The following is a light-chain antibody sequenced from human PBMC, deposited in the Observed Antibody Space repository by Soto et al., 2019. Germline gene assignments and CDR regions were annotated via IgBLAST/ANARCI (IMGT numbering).Light chain of an antibody. CDR1: QGISSY. Sequence: DIQLTQSPSFLSASVGDRVTITCRASQGISSYLAWYQQKPGKAPKLLIYAASTLQSGVPSRFSGSGSGTEFTLTISSLQPEDFATYYCHKYGPSPLTFGGGTKVEI. V-gene: IGKV1-9*01. CDR3: HKYGPSPLT. J-gene: IGKJ4*01. CDR2: AAS.